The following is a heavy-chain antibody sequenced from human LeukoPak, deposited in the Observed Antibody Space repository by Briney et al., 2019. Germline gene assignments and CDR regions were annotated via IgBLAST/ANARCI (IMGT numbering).Heavy chain of an antibody. J-gene: IGHJ4*02. Sequence: PGGSLRLSCAASGFTFSSYWMSWVRQAPGKGLEWVANIKQDGSEKYYVDSVKGRFTISRDNAKNSLYLQMNSLRAEDTAVYYCARDRLGYCSSTSCYRGNDYWGQGTLVTVSS. V-gene: IGHV3-7*01. D-gene: IGHD2-2*02. CDR3: ARDRLGYCSSTSCYRGNDY. CDR2: IKQDGSEK. CDR1: GFTFSSYW.